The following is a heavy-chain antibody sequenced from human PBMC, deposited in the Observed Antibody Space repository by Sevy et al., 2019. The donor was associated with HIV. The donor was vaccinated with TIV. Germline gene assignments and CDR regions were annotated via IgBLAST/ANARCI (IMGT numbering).Heavy chain of an antibody. Sequence: GGSLRLSCAASGFTFSSYWMSWVRQAPGKGLEWVANIKRDGSEKYYVESLKGRFTISRDNAKNSLYLQMNSLKVEDTAVYYCARVHNRGHGDYGDAFDIWGQGTMVTVSS. V-gene: IGHV3-7*01. J-gene: IGHJ3*02. D-gene: IGHD4-17*01. CDR3: ARVHNRGHGDYGDAFDI. CDR2: IKRDGSEK. CDR1: GFTFSSYW.